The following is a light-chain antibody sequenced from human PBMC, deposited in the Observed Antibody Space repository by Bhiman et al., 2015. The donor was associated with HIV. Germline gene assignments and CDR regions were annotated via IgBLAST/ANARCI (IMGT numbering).Light chain of an antibody. V-gene: IGLV1-40*01. CDR2: TNT. Sequence: QSVLTQPPSMSGAPGQRVTISCTGSSSNIGAGYDVHWYQQLPRTAPKLLIYTNTNRPSGVPDRFSGSKSGTSASLAISGLQAEDEADYYCAAWDDSLNGYVFGTGTKVTVL. J-gene: IGLJ1*01. CDR1: SSNIGAGYD. CDR3: AAWDDSLNGYV.